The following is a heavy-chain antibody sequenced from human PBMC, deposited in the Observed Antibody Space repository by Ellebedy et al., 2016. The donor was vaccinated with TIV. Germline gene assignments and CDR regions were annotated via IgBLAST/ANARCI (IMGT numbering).Heavy chain of an antibody. D-gene: IGHD5-24*01. CDR2: IYYSGNT. CDR3: ARGGDGYIHY. V-gene: IGHV4-30-4*01. J-gene: IGHJ4*02. CDR1: GGSISSGDYY. Sequence: MPSETLSLTCTVSGGSISSGDYYWSCLCQPPGKGLEWIGYIYYSGNTYHNPSLNSRVTISVDTSKNQFSLKLSSVTAADTAVYYCARGGDGYIHYWGQGTLVTGSS.